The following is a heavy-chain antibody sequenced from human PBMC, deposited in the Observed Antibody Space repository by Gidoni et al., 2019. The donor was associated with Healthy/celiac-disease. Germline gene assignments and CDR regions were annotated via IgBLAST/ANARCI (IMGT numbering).Heavy chain of an antibody. CDR1: GFTFSSSG. CDR2: IWYDGSNK. Sequence: QVQLVESGGGVVQPGRSLRLSCAASGFTFSSSGLHWVRQAPGKGLEWVAVIWYDGSNKYYADSVKGRFTIARDNSKNTLYLQMNSLRAEDTAVYYCARGEGCSSTSCYRAGMDVWGQGTTVTVSS. D-gene: IGHD2-2*01. V-gene: IGHV3-33*01. CDR3: ARGEGCSSTSCYRAGMDV. J-gene: IGHJ6*02.